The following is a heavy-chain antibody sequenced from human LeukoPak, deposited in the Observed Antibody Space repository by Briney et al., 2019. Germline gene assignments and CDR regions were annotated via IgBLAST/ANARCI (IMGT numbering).Heavy chain of an antibody. CDR2: ISYDGSNK. J-gene: IGHJ4*02. CDR3: AKGSPNYYDSSGYYENFGY. D-gene: IGHD3-22*01. Sequence: SGGSLRLSCAASGFTFSNYGMHWVRQAPGKGLEWVAVISYDGSNKYYADSVKGRFTISRDNSKNTLYLQMNSLRAEDTAVYYCAKGSPNYYDSSGYYENFGYWGQGTLVTVSS. CDR1: GFTFSNYG. V-gene: IGHV3-30*18.